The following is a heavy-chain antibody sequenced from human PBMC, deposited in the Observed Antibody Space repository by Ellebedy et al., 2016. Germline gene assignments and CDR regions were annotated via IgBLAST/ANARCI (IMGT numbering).Heavy chain of an antibody. CDR3: ARGLHSSSSVGDYYGMDV. Sequence: SETLSLTCAVYGGSFSGYYWSWIRQPPGKGLEWIGEINHSGSTNYNPSLKSRVTISVDTSKNQFSLKLSSVTAADTAVYYCARGLHSSSSVGDYYGMDVWGQGTTVTVSS. CDR2: INHSGST. D-gene: IGHD6-6*01. CDR1: GGSFSGYY. J-gene: IGHJ6*02. V-gene: IGHV4-34*01.